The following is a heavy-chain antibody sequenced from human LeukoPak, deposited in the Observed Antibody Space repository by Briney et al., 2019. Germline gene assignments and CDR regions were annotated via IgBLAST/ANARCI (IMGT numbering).Heavy chain of an antibody. CDR2: INPNSGAT. D-gene: IGHD1-1*01. V-gene: IGHV1-2*02. Sequence: ASVKVSCKASGYTFTGYYIHWVRQAPGQGLEWMGWINPNSGATTYAQKFQGSVTMTRDTSISTAYMELTRLTSDDTAVYYCARDLRYTTGWGQGTLVTVSS. CDR1: GYTFTGYY. CDR3: ARDLRYTTG. J-gene: IGHJ4*02.